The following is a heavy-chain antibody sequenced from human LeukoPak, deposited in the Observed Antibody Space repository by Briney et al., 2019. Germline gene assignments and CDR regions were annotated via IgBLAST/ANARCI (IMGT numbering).Heavy chain of an antibody. D-gene: IGHD2-2*01. Sequence: GGSLRLSCAASGFSFGSYAMGWTRQAPGQGLEWVSAISGSGSHANYAESVKGRFTISRDNSKNTLYLQMHSLIAADTAVYYCAKDTSVVPAANFDYWGQGTLVTVSS. CDR3: AKDTSVVPAANFDY. J-gene: IGHJ4*02. CDR1: GFSFGSYA. CDR2: ISGSGSHA. V-gene: IGHV3-23*01.